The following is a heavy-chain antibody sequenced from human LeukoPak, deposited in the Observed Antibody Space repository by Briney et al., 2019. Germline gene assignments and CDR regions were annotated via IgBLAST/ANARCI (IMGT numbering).Heavy chain of an antibody. CDR1: GFTFSSYE. V-gene: IGHV3-15*01. Sequence: GGSLRLSCAASGFTFSSYEMHWVRQAPGKGLEWVGRIKSKTDGGTTDYAAPVKGRFAISRDDSKNTLYLQMNSLKTEDTAVYYCTTASLFQYQLLLDHYGMDVWGQGTTVTVSS. D-gene: IGHD2-2*01. J-gene: IGHJ6*02. CDR3: TTASLFQYQLLLDHYGMDV. CDR2: IKSKTDGGTT.